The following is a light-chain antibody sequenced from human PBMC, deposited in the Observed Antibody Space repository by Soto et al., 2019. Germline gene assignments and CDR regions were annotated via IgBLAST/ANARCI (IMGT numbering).Light chain of an antibody. CDR1: QGISSW. Sequence: DIQMTQSPSSVSASVGDRVTITCRASQGISSWLAWYQQKPGKAPKLLIYDASSLQSGVPSRDNSHEDGRDFPHTSSHRHPEDVACDHCHEANSLPRTFGQGTKRE. CDR2: DAS. V-gene: IGKV1-12*01. J-gene: IGKJ2*02. CDR3: HEANSLPRT.